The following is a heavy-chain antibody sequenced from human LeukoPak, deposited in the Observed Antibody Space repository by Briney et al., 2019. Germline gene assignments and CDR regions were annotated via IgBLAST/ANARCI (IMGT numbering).Heavy chain of an antibody. J-gene: IGHJ4*02. CDR1: GFTFDDYG. D-gene: IGHD1-26*01. CDR2: ISSSSSYI. Sequence: GGSLRLSCAASGFTFDDYGMSWVRQAPGKGLEWVSSISSSSSYIYYADSVKGRFTISRDNAKNSLYLQMNSLRAEDTAVYYCARDISGAYYFDYWGQGTLVTVSS. CDR3: ARDISGAYYFDY. V-gene: IGHV3-21*01.